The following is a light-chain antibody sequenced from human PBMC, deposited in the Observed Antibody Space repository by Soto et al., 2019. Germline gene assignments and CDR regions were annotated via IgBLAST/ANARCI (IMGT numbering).Light chain of an antibody. Sequence: QSALTQPRSVSGSPGQSVTISCTGTSSDVGGYNYVSWYQQHPDKAPKLMIYDVSKRPSGVPDRFSGSKSGNTASLTISGLQAEDEADYYCCSYAGRHPYVFGSGTKLTVL. CDR1: SSDVGGYNY. J-gene: IGLJ1*01. V-gene: IGLV2-11*01. CDR3: CSYAGRHPYV. CDR2: DVS.